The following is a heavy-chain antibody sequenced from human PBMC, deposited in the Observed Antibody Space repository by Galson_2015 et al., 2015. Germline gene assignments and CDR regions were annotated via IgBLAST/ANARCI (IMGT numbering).Heavy chain of an antibody. CDR3: ARGDRCSSTSCYSPSDGAFDI. CDR1: GYTFTSYV. J-gene: IGHJ3*02. D-gene: IGHD2-2*01. CDR2: INAYNGNT. V-gene: IGHV1-18*01. Sequence: SVKVSCKASGYTFTSYVISWVRQAPGQGLEWMGWINAYNGNTNYAQNLQGRVTMTTDTSTSTAYMELRSLKSDDTGVFYCARGDRCSSTSCYSPSDGAFDIWGQWTVVTVSS.